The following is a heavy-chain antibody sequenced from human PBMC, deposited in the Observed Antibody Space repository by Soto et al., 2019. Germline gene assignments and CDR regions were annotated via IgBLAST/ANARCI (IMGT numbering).Heavy chain of an antibody. D-gene: IGHD6-19*01. J-gene: IGHJ4*02. V-gene: IGHV4-4*02. CDR3: ARAFGYSSGWYQGFDY. CDR1: SGSISSSNW. CDR2: IYHSGST. Sequence: SETLSLTCAVSSGSISSSNWWSWVRQPPGKGLEWIGEIYHSGSTNYNPSLKSRVTISVDKSKNQFSLKLSSVTAADTAVYYCARAFGYSSGWYQGFDYWGQGTLVTVSS.